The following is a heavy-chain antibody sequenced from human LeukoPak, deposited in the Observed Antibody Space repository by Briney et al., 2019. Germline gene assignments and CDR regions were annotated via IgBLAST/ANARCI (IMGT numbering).Heavy chain of an antibody. CDR3: ARASKVYAGDFDY. CDR1: GGSISSYY. Sequence: SETLSLTCTISGGSISSYYWSWIRQPPGKGLEWIGYIYYSGSTNYNPSLKSRVTISVDTSKNQFSLKLSSVTAADTAVYYCARASKVYAGDFDYWGQETLVTVPS. V-gene: IGHV4-59*01. CDR2: IYYSGST. J-gene: IGHJ4*02. D-gene: IGHD2-8*01.